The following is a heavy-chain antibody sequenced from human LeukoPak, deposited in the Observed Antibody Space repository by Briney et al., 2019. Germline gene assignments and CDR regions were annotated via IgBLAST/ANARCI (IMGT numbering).Heavy chain of an antibody. CDR2: INPNNGGT. CDR3: ARDLAVTTWNWFDP. J-gene: IGHJ5*02. CDR1: GYSFTGYY. V-gene: IGHV1-2*02. Sequence: ASAKLSCKASGYSFTGYYMHWVRQAPGQGLEWMGWINPNNGGTNCVQKFQGRVTLTRDTSISTAYMELSSLRSDDTAVYYCARDLAVTTWNWFDPWGQGTLDRVSS. D-gene: IGHD4-17*01.